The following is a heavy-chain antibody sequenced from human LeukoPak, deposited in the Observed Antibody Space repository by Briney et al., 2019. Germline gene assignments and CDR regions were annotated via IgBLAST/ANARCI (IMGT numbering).Heavy chain of an antibody. V-gene: IGHV3-30*18. J-gene: IGHJ4*02. D-gene: IGHD1-7*01. CDR2: ISYDGSNK. Sequence: GGSLRLSCAASGFTFSSYGMHWVRQAPGKGLEWVAVISYDGSNKYYADSVKGRFTISRDNSKNTLYLQMNSLRAEDTAVYYCAKHSAGITGTTGGIDYWGQGTLVTVPS. CDR1: GFTFSSYG. CDR3: AKHSAGITGTTGGIDY.